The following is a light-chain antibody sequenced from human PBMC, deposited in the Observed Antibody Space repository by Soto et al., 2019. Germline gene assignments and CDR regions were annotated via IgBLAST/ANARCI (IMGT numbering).Light chain of an antibody. CDR2: AAS. CDR3: QQSYNTPIT. CDR1: QSISRY. J-gene: IGKJ5*01. Sequence: DIQMTQSPSSLSASAGDGVTITCRASQSISRYLNWYQLNSGKAPKLLIYAASNLQGGFPLSFSGRGSETAFTLNISSLQPEDFATYYCQQSYNTPITFGTDTRLQIK. V-gene: IGKV1-39*01.